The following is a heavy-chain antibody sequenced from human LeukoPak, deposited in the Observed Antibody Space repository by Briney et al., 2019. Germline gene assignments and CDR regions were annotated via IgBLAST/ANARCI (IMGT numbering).Heavy chain of an antibody. CDR2: ISAYNGNT. Sequence: ASVKVPCKASGYTFTSYGISWVRQAPGQGLEWMGWISAYNGNTNYAQKLQGRVTMTTDTSTSTAYMEPRSLRSDDTAVYYCARAGIAVAVAGFDYWGQGTLVTVSS. D-gene: IGHD6-19*01. CDR3: ARAGIAVAVAGFDY. V-gene: IGHV1-18*01. J-gene: IGHJ4*02. CDR1: GYTFTSYG.